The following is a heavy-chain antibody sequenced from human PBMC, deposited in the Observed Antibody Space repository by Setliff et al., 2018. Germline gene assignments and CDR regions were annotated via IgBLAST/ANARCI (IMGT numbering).Heavy chain of an antibody. V-gene: IGHV4-59*06. J-gene: IGHJ5*02. CDR1: GGSISSSY. Sequence: PSETLSLTCNVSGGSISSSYWSWIRQLPGKGLEWIAYIYYSGNTYYNPSLKSRVTISVDTSKNQFSLKINSVTAADTAVYYCARGHCSSGECPNYFDPWGQGTQVTVSS. CDR3: ARGHCSSGECPNYFDP. D-gene: IGHD2-15*01. CDR2: IYYSGNT.